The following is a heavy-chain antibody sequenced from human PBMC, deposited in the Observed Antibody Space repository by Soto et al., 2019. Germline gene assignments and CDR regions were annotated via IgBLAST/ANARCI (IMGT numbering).Heavy chain of an antibody. CDR3: VKALSARYNSAKAFDV. V-gene: IGHV1-69*13. Sequence: ASVKVSCKASGGTFSSYAISWVRQAPGQGLEWMGGIIPIFGTANYAQKFQGRVTITADESTSTAYMELNSLRAEDTAVYYCVKALSARYNSAKAFDVWGQGTMVTVSS. CDR2: IIPIFGTA. CDR1: GGTFSSYA. D-gene: IGHD2-2*02. J-gene: IGHJ3*01.